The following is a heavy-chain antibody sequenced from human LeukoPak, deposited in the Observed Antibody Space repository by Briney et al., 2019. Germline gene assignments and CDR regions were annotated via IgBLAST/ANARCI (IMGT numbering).Heavy chain of an antibody. CDR1: GYAFSAYY. V-gene: IGHV1-2*02. Sequence: ASVKVSCKASGYAFSAYYMHWVRQAPGQGLEWMGWLNPQTGDTHFAQKFQGRVTMTRDTSISTAYMELSRLRSDDTAVYYCARGGDYGDYGWFDPWGQGTLVTVSS. J-gene: IGHJ5*02. D-gene: IGHD4-17*01. CDR2: LNPQTGDT. CDR3: ARGGDYGDYGWFDP.